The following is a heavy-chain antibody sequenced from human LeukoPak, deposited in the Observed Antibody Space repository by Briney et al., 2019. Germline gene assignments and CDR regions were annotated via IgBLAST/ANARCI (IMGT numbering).Heavy chain of an antibody. V-gene: IGHV1-18*04. CDR1: GYTFTGYY. CDR3: ARGSEGGYSYGWDDAFDI. CDR2: ISAYNGNT. D-gene: IGHD5-18*01. Sequence: ASVKVSCKASGYTFTGYYMHWVRQAPGQGLEWMGWISAYNGNTNYAQKLQGRVTMTTDTSTSTAYMELRSLRSDDTAVYYCARGSEGGYSYGWDDAFDIWGQGTMVTVSS. J-gene: IGHJ3*02.